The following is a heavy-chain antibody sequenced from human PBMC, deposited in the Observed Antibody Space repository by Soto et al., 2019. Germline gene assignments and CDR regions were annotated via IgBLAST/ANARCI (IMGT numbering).Heavy chain of an antibody. D-gene: IGHD3-16*01. CDR3: AKGGTRGGELYYYYGMDV. V-gene: IGHV3-33*06. J-gene: IGHJ6*02. Sequence: PGGSLRLSCAASGFTFTNYGMHWVRQAPGKGLEWVAVIWSDGSNKYYADSVKGRFTISKDNSQNTLYLQMNNLRAEDTAMYYCAKGGTRGGELYYYYGMDVWGQGPTVTVSS. CDR2: IWSDGSNK. CDR1: GFTFTNYG.